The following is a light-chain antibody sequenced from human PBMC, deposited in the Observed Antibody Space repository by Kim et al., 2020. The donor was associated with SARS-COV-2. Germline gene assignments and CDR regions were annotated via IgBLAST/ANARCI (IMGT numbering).Light chain of an antibody. J-gene: IGKJ1*01. CDR2: GAS. CDR3: QQCSDWPPT. CDR1: RSISGN. V-gene: IGKV3-15*01. Sequence: EILMTQSPATLSVSPGETATLSCRASRSISGNLAWYQQKPGQGPRLLIYGASTRATGVAARFSGCGSGTEFTLTISGLQSEDLAVYYCQQCSDWPPTFGQGTKVDIK.